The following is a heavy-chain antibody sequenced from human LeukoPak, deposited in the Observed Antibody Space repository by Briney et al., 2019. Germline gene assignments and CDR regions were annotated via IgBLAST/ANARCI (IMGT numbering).Heavy chain of an antibody. Sequence: GESLKISCKGLGYTFDTYWIGWVRQMPGKGLEWMGIIYPGDSDTRYSPSFQGQVTISADKSISTAYLQWSSLRASDTAIYFCARQAATAYDYFDYWGQGTLATVSS. CDR3: ARQAATAYDYFDY. J-gene: IGHJ4*02. CDR1: GYTFDTYW. V-gene: IGHV5-51*01. CDR2: IYPGDSDT. D-gene: IGHD1-1*01.